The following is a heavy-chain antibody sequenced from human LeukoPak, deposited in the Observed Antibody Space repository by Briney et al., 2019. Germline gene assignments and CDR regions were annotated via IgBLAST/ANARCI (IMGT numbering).Heavy chain of an antibody. J-gene: IGHJ4*02. CDR1: GGSLSGYY. Sequence: PSETLSLTCAVYGGSLSGYYWSWIRQPPGKGLEWIGEINHSGSTNYNPSLKSRVTISVDTSKNQFSLKLSSVTAADTAVYYCARVKIVIFDYWGQGTLVTVSS. V-gene: IGHV4-34*01. CDR3: ARVKIVIFDY. D-gene: IGHD1-26*01. CDR2: INHSGST.